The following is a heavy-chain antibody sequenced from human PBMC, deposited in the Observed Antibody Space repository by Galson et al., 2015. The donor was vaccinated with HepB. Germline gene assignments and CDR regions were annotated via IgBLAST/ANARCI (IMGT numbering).Heavy chain of an antibody. Sequence: SVKVSCKASGYVFGSYGITWVRQAPGQGLEWMGWISGLNGNTNYAQKLQGRVSLTTHTSATTVYMELRSLRSDDTAVYYCARGGGISPLDHWGKGTLVIVSA. J-gene: IGHJ5*02. CDR3: ARGGGISPLDH. CDR2: ISGLNGNT. V-gene: IGHV1-18*01. CDR1: GYVFGSYG. D-gene: IGHD1-14*01.